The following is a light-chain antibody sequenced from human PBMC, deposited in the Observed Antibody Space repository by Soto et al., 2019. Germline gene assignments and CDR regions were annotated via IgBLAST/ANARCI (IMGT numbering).Light chain of an antibody. CDR2: EVS. CDR1: SSDVGGYNY. CDR3: SSYTSSSTLV. J-gene: IGLJ1*01. V-gene: IGLV2-14*01. Sequence: QSALTQPASVSGSPGQSITISCTGTSSDVGGYNYVSWYQQHPGKAPKLMISEVSNRPSGVSNRFSGSKSGNTASLTIFGLQAEDEADYYCSSYTSSSTLVFGTGTKVTVL.